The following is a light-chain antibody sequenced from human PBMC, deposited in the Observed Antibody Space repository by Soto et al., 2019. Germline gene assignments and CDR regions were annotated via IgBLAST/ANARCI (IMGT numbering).Light chain of an antibody. CDR1: SSNIGNNY. J-gene: IGLJ1*01. CDR3: GTWDSSLSAFYV. V-gene: IGLV1-51*01. CDR2: DNN. Sequence: QSALTQPPSVSAAPGQKVTISCSGSSSNIGNNYVSWYQQLPGTAPKLLIYDNNKRPSGIPDRFSGSKSGTSATLGITGLQTGDEADYYCGTWDSSLSAFYVFGTGTKVNVL.